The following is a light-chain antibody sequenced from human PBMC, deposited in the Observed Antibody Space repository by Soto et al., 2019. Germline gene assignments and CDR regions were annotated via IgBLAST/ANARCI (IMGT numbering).Light chain of an antibody. CDR2: DAS. J-gene: IGKJ1*01. CDR1: QSISTW. Sequence: DIQMTQSPSTLPASVGDRVTITCRANQSISTWLAWYQQKPGKAPNLLIYDASSLESGVPSRFSGSGSGTEFTLTISSLQPDDFATYYCQQYNSYSGTFGQGTKVDIK. V-gene: IGKV1-5*01. CDR3: QQYNSYSGT.